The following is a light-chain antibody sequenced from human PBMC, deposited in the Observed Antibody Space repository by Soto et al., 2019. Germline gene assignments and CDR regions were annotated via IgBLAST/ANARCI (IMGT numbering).Light chain of an antibody. CDR3: SSYADSNTPYGM. J-gene: IGLJ3*02. CDR1: NSDVGAYNF. Sequence: QSVLTQPASVSASPGQSITISCTGTNSDVGAYNFVSWYQLHPDKAPKLIIYDVSNRPSGVSNRFSGSKSGNTASLTISGLQAEDEADYYCSSYADSNTPYGMFGGGTQLTVL. CDR2: DVS. V-gene: IGLV2-14*01.